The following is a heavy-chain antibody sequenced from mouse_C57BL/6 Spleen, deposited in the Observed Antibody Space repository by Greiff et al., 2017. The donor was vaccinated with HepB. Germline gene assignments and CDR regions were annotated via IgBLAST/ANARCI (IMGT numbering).Heavy chain of an antibody. CDR3: AREVIYYDLFAY. J-gene: IGHJ3*01. Sequence: VQLQQPGAELVKPGASVKLSCKASGYTFTSYWMHWVKQRPGQGLEWIGMIHPNSGSTNYNEKFKSKATLTVDKSSSTAYMQLSSLTSEDSAVYYCAREVIYYDLFAYWGQGTLVTVSA. CDR2: IHPNSGST. CDR1: GYTFTSYW. D-gene: IGHD2-4*01. V-gene: IGHV1-64*01.